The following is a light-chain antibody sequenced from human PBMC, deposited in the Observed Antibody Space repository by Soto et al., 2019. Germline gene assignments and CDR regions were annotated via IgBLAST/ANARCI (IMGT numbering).Light chain of an antibody. J-gene: IGKJ4*02. CDR2: DAS. Sequence: IVVTQSPATLSVSPGDRATLSCMARQRFXIDFAWYQQKPGQAPRLLXADASNRATGSPARLSGSGSGTDFPLTISSLEPEDFAVYYCQQRDNGPPTFGGGTKVDIK. CDR3: QQRDNGPPT. CDR1: QRFXID. V-gene: IGKV3-11*01.